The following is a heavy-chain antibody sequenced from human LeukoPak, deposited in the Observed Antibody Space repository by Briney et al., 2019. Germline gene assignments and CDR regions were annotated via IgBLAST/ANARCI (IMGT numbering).Heavy chain of an antibody. CDR2: IYYSGST. J-gene: IGHJ2*01. CDR3: ARLYSVLRFLEWLSRNSGAPRYFDL. D-gene: IGHD3-3*01. V-gene: IGHV4-39*01. Sequence: PSETLSLTCTVSVGSISSSSYYWGWIRQPPGKGLGWIGSIYYSGSTYYNPSLKSRVTISVDTSKNQFSLKLSSVTAADTAVYYCARLYSVLRFLEWLSRNSGAPRYFDLWGRGPLVTVSS. CDR1: VGSISSSSYY.